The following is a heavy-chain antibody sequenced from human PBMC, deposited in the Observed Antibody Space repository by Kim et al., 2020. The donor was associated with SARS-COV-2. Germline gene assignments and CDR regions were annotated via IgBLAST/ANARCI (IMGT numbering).Heavy chain of an antibody. Sequence: GGSLRLSCEASGFTFSSYAMSWVRQAPGKGLEWVSSISGSGGSTYYADSVKGRFTISRDNSKSTLYLQMNNLRAEDTAVYYCAKDAYDSSGYYFGFDSWGQGTLVTVSS. CDR1: GFTFSSYA. V-gene: IGHV3-23*01. CDR2: ISGSGGST. J-gene: IGHJ4*02. CDR3: AKDAYDSSGYYFGFDS. D-gene: IGHD3-22*01.